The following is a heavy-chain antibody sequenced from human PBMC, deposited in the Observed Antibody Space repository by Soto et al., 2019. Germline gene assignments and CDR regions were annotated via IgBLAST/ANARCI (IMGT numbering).Heavy chain of an antibody. CDR3: SKDETPYVSCAYYYYGMDV. CDR1: GFTFSSYA. J-gene: IGHJ6*02. CDR2: NSCSGGST. Sequence: EVQLLESGGGLVQPGGSLRLSCAASGFTFSSYAMSWVRQAPGKGLEWVSANSCSGGSTYYADSVKGRFTISRDNSKNTLYLQMNSLKAEDTAVYYCSKDETPYVSCAYYYYGMDVWGQGTTFTVSS. D-gene: IGHD2-21*01. V-gene: IGHV3-23*01.